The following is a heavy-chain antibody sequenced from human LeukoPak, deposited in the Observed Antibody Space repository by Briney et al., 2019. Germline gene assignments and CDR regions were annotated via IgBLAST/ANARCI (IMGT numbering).Heavy chain of an antibody. V-gene: IGHV3-23*01. CDR3: AKDSDYYYDSSGYLYYFDC. D-gene: IGHD3-22*01. J-gene: IGHJ4*02. Sequence: GGSLRLSCAASGFTFSIYAMSWVRQAPGKGLEWVSAISGSGGSTYYADSVKGRFTISRDNSKNTLYLRMNSLRAEDTAVYYCAKDSDYYYDSSGYLYYFDCWGQGTLVTVSS. CDR1: GFTFSIYA. CDR2: ISGSGGST.